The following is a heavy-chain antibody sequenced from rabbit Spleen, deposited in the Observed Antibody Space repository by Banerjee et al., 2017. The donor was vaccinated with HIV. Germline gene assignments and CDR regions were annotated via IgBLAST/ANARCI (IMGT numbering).Heavy chain of an antibody. J-gene: IGHJ4*01. CDR3: ARDLAGVIGWNFSL. V-gene: IGHV1S40*01. CDR1: GFDFNSGYD. D-gene: IGHD4-1*01. CDR2: IYAGSSDYI. Sequence: QSLEESGGGLVKPGASLTLTCKASGFDFNSGYDMCWVRQAPGKGLEWIACIYAGSSDYIYSATWAKGRFTISKTSSTTLTLQMTSLTAADTATYCCARDLAGVIGWNFSLWGQGTLVTVS.